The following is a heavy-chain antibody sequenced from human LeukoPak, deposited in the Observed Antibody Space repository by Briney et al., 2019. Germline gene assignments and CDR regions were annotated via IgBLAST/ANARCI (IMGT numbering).Heavy chain of an antibody. Sequence: GVTLRLSCAASGFTVSRKYMSWVRQAPGKGLEWVSVISSGGDTDYADSVKGRFTISRDNSKSTLYLQMNSLRAEDTAVYYCARDNYILTGYYNAFDIWGQGTLVTVSS. CDR3: ARDNYILTGYYNAFDI. D-gene: IGHD3-9*01. CDR1: GFTVSRKY. CDR2: ISSGGDT. V-gene: IGHV3-53*01. J-gene: IGHJ3*02.